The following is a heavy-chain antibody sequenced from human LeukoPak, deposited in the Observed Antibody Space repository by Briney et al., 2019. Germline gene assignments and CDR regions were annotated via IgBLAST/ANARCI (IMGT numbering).Heavy chain of an antibody. Sequence: GASVKVSCKASGYTFTSYHIHWVRQAPGQGLEWMGIVNPSAGSTSYAQKFQGRVTMTSDMSTSTVYMELSSLRSEDTAVYYCARLAPPHDYWGQGTLLTVSS. CDR3: ARLAPPHDY. V-gene: IGHV1-46*01. J-gene: IGHJ4*02. CDR2: VNPSAGST. CDR1: GYTFTSYH.